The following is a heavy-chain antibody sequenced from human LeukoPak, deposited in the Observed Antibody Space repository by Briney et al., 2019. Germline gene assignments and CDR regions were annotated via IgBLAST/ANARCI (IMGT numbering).Heavy chain of an antibody. V-gene: IGHV4-31*03. CDR2: IYYSGSS. Sequence: SETLSLTCTVSGGSINNGGYYWSWIRQHPGKGLEWIGYIYYSGSSYYNPSLRSRVTISVDTSKNHFSLKLSSVTAADTAVYYCARVRRYYYGSGSKDYYYYMDVWGKGTTVTVSS. D-gene: IGHD3-10*01. CDR3: ARVRRYYYGSGSKDYYYYMDV. CDR1: GGSINNGGYY. J-gene: IGHJ6*03.